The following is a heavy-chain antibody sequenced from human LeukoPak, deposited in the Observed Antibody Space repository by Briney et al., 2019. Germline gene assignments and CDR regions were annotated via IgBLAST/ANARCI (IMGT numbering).Heavy chain of an antibody. Sequence: GGSLRLSCAASGFTFSSYDMYWVRQAPGKGLEWVALILYDGSNKHYADSVKGRFTISRDNSKNTLYLQMNSLRAEDTAVYYCAKDDGRGYYSSPDAFDIWGQGTLVTVSS. CDR1: GFTFSSYD. CDR2: ILYDGSNK. D-gene: IGHD3-10*01. J-gene: IGHJ3*02. V-gene: IGHV3-30*18. CDR3: AKDDGRGYYSSPDAFDI.